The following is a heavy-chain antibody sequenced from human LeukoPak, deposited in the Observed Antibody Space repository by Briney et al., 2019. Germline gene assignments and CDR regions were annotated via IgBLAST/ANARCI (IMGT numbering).Heavy chain of an antibody. J-gene: IGHJ4*02. Sequence: GGSLRLSCAASGFTFSSYTMNWVRQAPGKGLEWVGIMSNSGENTFYGEAVKGRFTISRDNSQNTLYLQMNSLRPEDTAVYYCAKGGASVTRYVDYWGQGTLVTVSS. CDR2: MSNSGENT. V-gene: IGHV3-30*18. CDR3: AKGGASVTRYVDY. CDR1: GFTFSSYT. D-gene: IGHD4-17*01.